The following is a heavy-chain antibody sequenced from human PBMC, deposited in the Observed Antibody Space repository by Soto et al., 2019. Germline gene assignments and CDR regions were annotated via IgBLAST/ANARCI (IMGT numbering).Heavy chain of an antibody. D-gene: IGHD2-21*01. CDR2: IHYSGST. CDR1: GGSMRNYF. V-gene: IGHV4-59*01. CDR3: GAGDASRSNIAPYCLDF. Sequence: SETLSLTCTVSGGSMRNYFCTWIRQPPWKGLEWIGYIHYSGSTSFFPSYNPPLRSRVTISEDTSKNQLSLKLLSVTTADTAGYCSGAGDASRSNIAPYCLDFWGQGTRVTVSS. J-gene: IGHJ4*02.